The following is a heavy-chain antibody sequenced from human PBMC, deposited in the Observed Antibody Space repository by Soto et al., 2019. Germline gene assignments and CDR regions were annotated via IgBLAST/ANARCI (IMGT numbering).Heavy chain of an antibody. CDR1: GFTFSSYA. CDR2: ISYDGSKK. D-gene: IGHD6-19*01. V-gene: IGHV3-30-3*01. Sequence: GGSLRLSCAASGFTFSSYAMHWVRQAPGKGLEWVSVISYDGSKKYYAETVKGRFNISRDNSKNTLYLQMNSLRDEDTAVYYCARDRVRARGIAVSGDYWGQGTLVTVSS. CDR3: ARDRVRARGIAVSGDY. J-gene: IGHJ4*02.